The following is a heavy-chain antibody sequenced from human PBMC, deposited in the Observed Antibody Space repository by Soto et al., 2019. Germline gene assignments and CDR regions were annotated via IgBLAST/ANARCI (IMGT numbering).Heavy chain of an antibody. D-gene: IGHD3-22*01. CDR3: ARRGGYYDSIGPYYYYGMDV. Sequence: ASVKVSCKASGYTFTGYYMHWVRQAPGQGLEWMGWINPNSGGTNYAQKFQGRVTITADESTSTAYMELSRLRSEDTAVYYCARRGGYYDSIGPYYYYGMDVWGQGTTVTVSS. CDR1: GYTFTGYY. V-gene: IGHV1-2*02. CDR2: INPNSGGT. J-gene: IGHJ6*02.